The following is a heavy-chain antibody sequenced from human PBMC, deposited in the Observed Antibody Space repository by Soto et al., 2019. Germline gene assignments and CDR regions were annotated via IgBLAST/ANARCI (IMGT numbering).Heavy chain of an antibody. Sequence: GGSLRLSCTASGFTFGDYAMSWVRQAPGKGLEWVGFIRSKAYGGTTEYAASVKGRFTISRDDSKSIAYLQMNSLKTEDTAVYYCTRGPSIFGLWGQGTLVTVSS. CDR3: TRGPSIFGL. CDR2: IRSKAYGGTT. J-gene: IGHJ4*02. D-gene: IGHD3-3*01. V-gene: IGHV3-49*04. CDR1: GFTFGDYA.